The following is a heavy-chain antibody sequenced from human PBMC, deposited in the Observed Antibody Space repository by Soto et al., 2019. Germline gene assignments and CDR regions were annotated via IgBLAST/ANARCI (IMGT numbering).Heavy chain of an antibody. Sequence: ASVKVSCKASGYTFTGYYMHWVRQAPGQGLEWMGWINPNSGGTNYAQKFRGRVTMTRDTSISTAYMELNRLRSDDTAVYYCAREYYYDSSVAYWGQGTLVTVSS. V-gene: IGHV1-2*02. J-gene: IGHJ4*02. D-gene: IGHD3-22*01. CDR3: AREYYYDSSVAY. CDR1: GYTFTGYY. CDR2: INPNSGGT.